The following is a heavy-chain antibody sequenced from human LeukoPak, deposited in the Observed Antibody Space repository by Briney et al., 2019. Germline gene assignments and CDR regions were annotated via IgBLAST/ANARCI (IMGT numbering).Heavy chain of an antibody. CDR3: AREGHSSSWTTYYYYMDV. CDR2: ISAYNGNT. CDR1: GYTFTSYG. D-gene: IGHD6-13*01. J-gene: IGHJ6*03. V-gene: IGHV1-18*01. Sequence: GASVKVSCKAFGYTFTSYGISWVRQAPGQGLEWMGWISAYNGNTNYAQKLQGRVTMTTDTSTSTAYMELRSLRSDDTAVYYCAREGHSSSWTTYYYYMDVWGKGTTVTVSS.